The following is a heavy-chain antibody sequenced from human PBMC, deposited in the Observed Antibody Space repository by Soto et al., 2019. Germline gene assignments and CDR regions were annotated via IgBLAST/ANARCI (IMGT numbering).Heavy chain of an antibody. CDR2: IKSKTDGGTT. CDR1: GFTFSNAW. CDR3: TTESASQTYYYYYGMDV. Sequence: LRLSCAASGFTFSNAWMSWVRQAPGKGLEWVGRIKSKTDGGTTDYAAPVKGRFTISRDDSKNTLYLQMNSLKTEDTAVYYCTTESASQTYYYYYGMDVWGQGTTVTVSS. J-gene: IGHJ6*02. V-gene: IGHV3-15*01.